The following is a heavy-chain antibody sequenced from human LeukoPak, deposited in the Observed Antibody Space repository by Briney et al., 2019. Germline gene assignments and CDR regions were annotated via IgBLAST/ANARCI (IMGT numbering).Heavy chain of an antibody. Sequence: GRSLRLSCAASGFTFDDYAMHWVRQAPGKGLEWVSGISWNSGSIGYADSVKGRFTISRDNAKNSLYLQMNSLRAEDTAVYYCARLRQLVAAYDYWGQGTLVTVSS. CDR3: ARLRQLVAAYDY. V-gene: IGHV3-9*01. CDR1: GFTFDDYA. CDR2: ISWNSGSI. J-gene: IGHJ4*02. D-gene: IGHD6-6*01.